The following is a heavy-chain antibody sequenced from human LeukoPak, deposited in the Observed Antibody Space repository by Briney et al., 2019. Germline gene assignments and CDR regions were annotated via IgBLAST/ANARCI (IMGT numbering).Heavy chain of an antibody. J-gene: IGHJ6*04. CDR1: GFTFSNYA. Sequence: PGGSLRLSCAASGFTFSNYAMSWVRQAPGKGLEWVAVISYDGSNKYYADSVKGRFTISRDNSKNTLYLQMNSLREDDTAVYHCARVVSAVVVPAAKGMDVWGKGTTVTVSS. CDR2: ISYDGSNK. CDR3: ARVVSAVVVPAAKGMDV. V-gene: IGHV3-30-3*01. D-gene: IGHD2-2*01.